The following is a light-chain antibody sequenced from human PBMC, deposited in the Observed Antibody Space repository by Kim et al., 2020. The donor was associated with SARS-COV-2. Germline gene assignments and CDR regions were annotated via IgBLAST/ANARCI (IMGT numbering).Light chain of an antibody. CDR3: HQSSSLPWT. Sequence: VTPKETVTITCRASQSIGSDLHWYQQKPDQSPRLLIRFTSQSISGVPSRFSGSGSGTDFTLSINGLEAEDAATYYCHQSSSLPWTFGQGTKVEIK. CDR1: QSIGSD. J-gene: IGKJ1*01. CDR2: FTS. V-gene: IGKV6-21*02.